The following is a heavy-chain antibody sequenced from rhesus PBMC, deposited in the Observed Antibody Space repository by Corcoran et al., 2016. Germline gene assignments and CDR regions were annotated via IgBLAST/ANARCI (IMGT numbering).Heavy chain of an antibody. Sequence: EVQLVESGGGLVQPGGSLRLSCAASGFTFSSYGMSWVRQAPGKGLEWVSYISNGGSSTYYADSVKGRFTISRDNSKNTLSLQMNSLRAEDTAVYYCAKGPAYYDSGYLDYWGQGVLVTVSS. CDR1: GFTFSSYG. D-gene: IGHD3-28*01. V-gene: IGHV3S5*01. CDR3: AKGPAYYDSGYLDY. CDR2: ISNGGSST. J-gene: IGHJ4*01.